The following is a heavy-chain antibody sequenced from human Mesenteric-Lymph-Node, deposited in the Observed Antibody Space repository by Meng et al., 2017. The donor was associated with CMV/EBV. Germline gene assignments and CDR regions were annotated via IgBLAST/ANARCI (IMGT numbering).Heavy chain of an antibody. V-gene: IGHV3-48*03. CDR2: ITTSGSSI. CDR1: GFSFSDYE. J-gene: IGHJ5*02. D-gene: IGHD3-10*01. CDR3: ARDPNTAGGFDP. Sequence: GGSLRLSCVASGFSFSDYEMNWVRQAPGKGLEWVSYITTSGSSIHYAASVRGRFTISRDNAQNSLFLHMDSLRAEDTAVYYCARDPNTAGGFDPWGPGTLVTVSS.